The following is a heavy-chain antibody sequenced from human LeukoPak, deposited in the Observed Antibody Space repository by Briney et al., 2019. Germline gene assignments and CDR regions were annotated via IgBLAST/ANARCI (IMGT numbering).Heavy chain of an antibody. V-gene: IGHV4-30-2*01. CDR3: ARDQGLGDAFDI. Sequence: PSETLSLTCTVSGGSISSGAFSWSWIRQPPGKGLEWIGYISHSGSTYYNPSLKSRVAISVDRPKNQFSLKLSSVTAADTAVYYCARDQGLGDAFDIWGQGTMVTVSS. J-gene: IGHJ3*02. CDR1: GGSISSGAFS. D-gene: IGHD3/OR15-3a*01. CDR2: ISHSGST.